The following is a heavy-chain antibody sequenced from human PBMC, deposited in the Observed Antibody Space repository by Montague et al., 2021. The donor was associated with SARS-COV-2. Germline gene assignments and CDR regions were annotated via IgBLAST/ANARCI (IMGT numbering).Heavy chain of an antibody. Sequence: SETLSLTCTVSGGSISSSSYYWGWIRQPPGQGLEWNGSIYYSGSTYYNPSLKSRVTISVDTSKNQFSLKLSSVTAADTAVYYCARVGRQQLVRLSGMDVWGQGATVTVSS. CDR2: IYYSGST. V-gene: IGHV4-39*07. CDR3: ARVGRQQLVRLSGMDV. D-gene: IGHD6-13*01. J-gene: IGHJ6*02. CDR1: GGSISSSSYY.